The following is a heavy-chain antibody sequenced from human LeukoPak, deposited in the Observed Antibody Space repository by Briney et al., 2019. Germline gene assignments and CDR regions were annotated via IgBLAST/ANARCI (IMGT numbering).Heavy chain of an antibody. Sequence: PSETLSLTCAVYGGSFSGYYWSWIRQPPGKGLEWIGEINHSGSTNYNPSLKSRVTISVDTSKNQFSLKLSSVTAADTAVYYCARDQSSGCDYWGQGTLVTVSS. CDR3: ARDQSSGCDY. CDR1: GGSFSGYY. V-gene: IGHV4-34*01. D-gene: IGHD6-19*01. J-gene: IGHJ4*02. CDR2: INHSGST.